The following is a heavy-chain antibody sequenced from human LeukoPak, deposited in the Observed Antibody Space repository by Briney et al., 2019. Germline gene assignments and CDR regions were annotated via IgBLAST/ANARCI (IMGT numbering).Heavy chain of an antibody. CDR2: IYYSGST. Sequence: SETLSLTCTVSGGSISSYYWSWIRQPPGKGLEWIGYIYYSGSTNYNPSLKSRVTISVDTSKNQFSLKLSSVTAADTAVYYCARGGIAVSMDVWGKGTTVTISS. J-gene: IGHJ6*03. D-gene: IGHD6-19*01. V-gene: IGHV4-59*08. CDR3: ARGGIAVSMDV. CDR1: GGSISSYY.